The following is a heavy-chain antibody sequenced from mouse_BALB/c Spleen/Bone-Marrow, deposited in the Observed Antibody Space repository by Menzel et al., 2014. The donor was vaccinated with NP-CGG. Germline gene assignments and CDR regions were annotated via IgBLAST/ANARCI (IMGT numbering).Heavy chain of an antibody. J-gene: IGHJ1*01. V-gene: IGHV5-15*02. Sequence: EVQVVESGGGLVQPGGSRKLSCAASGFTFSDYGMAWVRQALGKGPEWVAFISNLAYSIYYADTVTGRFTISRENAKNTLYLEMGSLRSEDTAMYYCARDRGRYRYFDVWGAGTTVTVPS. CDR3: ARDRGRYRYFDV. D-gene: IGHD3-1*01. CDR1: GFTFSDYG. CDR2: ISNLAYSI.